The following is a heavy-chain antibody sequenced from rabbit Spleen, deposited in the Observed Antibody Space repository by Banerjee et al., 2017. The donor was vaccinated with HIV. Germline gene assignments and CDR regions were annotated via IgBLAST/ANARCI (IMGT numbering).Heavy chain of an antibody. CDR3: ARYYIFYGMDL. V-gene: IGHV1S7*01. D-gene: IGHD1-1*01. J-gene: IGHJ6*01. CDR1: GFDFSTYS. Sequence: QLEETGGGLVQPGGSLKLSCKTSGFDFSTYSMSWVRQAPGKGLEWIGAIYTGRGGTDYVNWVNGRFTISSDNAQYTVDLQMNSLTAADTATYFCARYYIFYGMDLWGPGTLVTVS. CDR2: IYTGRGGT.